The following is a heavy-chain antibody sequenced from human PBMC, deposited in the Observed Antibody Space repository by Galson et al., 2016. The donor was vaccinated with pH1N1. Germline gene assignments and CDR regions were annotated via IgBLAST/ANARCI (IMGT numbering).Heavy chain of an antibody. D-gene: IGHD5-12*01. CDR2: INPNRGDS. J-gene: IGHJ4*02. Sequence: SVKVSCKASGYTFTSFYIHWVRQAPGQGLEWMGRINPNRGDSNFAQKFQGRVAMTSDTSISTAYMELSSLRSDDTAFYYCAKASDLSAYDLVYFDYWGQGTLVTVSS. CDR1: GYTFTSFY. CDR3: AKASDLSAYDLVYFDY. V-gene: IGHV1-2*06.